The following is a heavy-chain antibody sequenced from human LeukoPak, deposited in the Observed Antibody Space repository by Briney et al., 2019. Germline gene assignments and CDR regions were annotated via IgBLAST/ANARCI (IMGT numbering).Heavy chain of an antibody. CDR1: XXXXXXXX. CDR2: XXXXXGSR. D-gene: IGHD3-22*01. J-gene: IGHJ4*02. CDR3: AKVLKGDYYDSSGYSQAFDY. V-gene: IGHV3-23*01. Sequence: GGSLRLSCAASXXXXXXXXXXXXRQAXXXXXXXXXXXXXXXGSRYYADSVKGRFTISRDNSKNTLYLQMNSLRAEDTAVYYCAKVLKGDYYDSSGYSQAFDYWGQGTLVTVSS.